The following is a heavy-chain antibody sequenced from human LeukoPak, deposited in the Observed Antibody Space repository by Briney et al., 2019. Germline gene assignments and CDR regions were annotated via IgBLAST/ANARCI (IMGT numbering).Heavy chain of an antibody. CDR2: MNPNSGNT. CDR1: GYTFTSYD. Sequence: ASVKVSCKASGYTFTSYDINWVRQATGQGLEWMGWMNPNSGNTGYAQKLQGRVTMTTDTSTSTAYMELRSLRSDDTAVYYCARSGRVLWFGELLYKTNDYWGQGTLVTVSS. D-gene: IGHD3-10*01. CDR3: ARSGRVLWFGELLYKTNDY. V-gene: IGHV1-8*01. J-gene: IGHJ4*02.